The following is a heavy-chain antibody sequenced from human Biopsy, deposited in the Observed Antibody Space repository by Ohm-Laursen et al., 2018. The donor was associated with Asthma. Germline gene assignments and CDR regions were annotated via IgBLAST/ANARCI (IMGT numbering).Heavy chain of an antibody. CDR3: ARGKTWGRSYYFDY. J-gene: IGHJ4*02. CDR2: IFFDGSNK. V-gene: IGHV3-30*03. Sequence: SLRLSCSASGFTFRNFGMHWVRQAPGKGLEWVAGIFFDGSNKYYADSVKGRFTISRDNSKDTLYLQVNSLRGDDTAVYYCARGKTWGRSYYFDYWGQGALVTVSS. D-gene: IGHD6-6*01. CDR1: GFTFRNFG.